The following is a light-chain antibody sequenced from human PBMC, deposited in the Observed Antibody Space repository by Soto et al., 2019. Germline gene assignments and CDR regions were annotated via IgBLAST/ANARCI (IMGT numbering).Light chain of an antibody. V-gene: IGKV3-15*01. J-gene: IGKJ2*01. CDR3: QQYNNGYA. Sequence: EIVMTQSPTTLSVSPGQRVTLSCRASQSVRSNLAWYQHKPGQAPRLLIYGASTRATGIPARFSGSGSGTEFTLTISSLQSEECAIYYCQQYNNGYAFGQGTKLEIK. CDR1: QSVRSN. CDR2: GAS.